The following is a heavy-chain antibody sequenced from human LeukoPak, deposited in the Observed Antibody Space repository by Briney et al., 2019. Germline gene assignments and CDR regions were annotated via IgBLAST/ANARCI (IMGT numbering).Heavy chain of an antibody. CDR3: ARGSRGWYETLFLY. CDR1: GGSISSSI. CDR2: SNSSGYT. D-gene: IGHD6-19*01. J-gene: IGHJ4*02. Sequence: SDTLLLSCTSAGGSISSSIRSWRRQPARGGLELSWISNSSGYTYYTDSVKSRFTISVDNSKNQFYLKLSSVTAADTAVYYCARGSRGWYETLFLYWPQGTLVSVPS. V-gene: IGHV4-59*07.